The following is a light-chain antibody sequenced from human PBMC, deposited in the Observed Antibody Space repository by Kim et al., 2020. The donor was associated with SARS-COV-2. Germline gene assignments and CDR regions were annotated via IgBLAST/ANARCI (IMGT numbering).Light chain of an antibody. V-gene: IGLV1-40*01. J-gene: IGLJ3*02. Sequence: QSVLTQPPSVSGAPGQRVTISCTGSSSNIGAGYDVHWYQQLPGTAPKLLIYDNSNRPSGVLDRFSGSKSGTSASLAITGLQAEDEADYYCQSYDSSLTGSGVFGGGTQLTVL. CDR1: SSNIGAGYD. CDR2: DNS. CDR3: QSYDSSLTGSGV.